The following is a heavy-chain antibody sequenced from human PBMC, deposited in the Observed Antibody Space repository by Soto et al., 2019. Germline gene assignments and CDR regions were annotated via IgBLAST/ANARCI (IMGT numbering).Heavy chain of an antibody. CDR3: AKYIKGTGTNLIYDA. CDR1: GFSFSTYA. D-gene: IGHD1-7*01. CDR2: ISGSGSAT. Sequence: EVQLLESGGSLVQPGGSLRLSCAASGFSFSTYAMGWVRQAPGKGLEWVSAISGSGSATYYEDPVKGRFTISRDNSKDTLYLQMNSLRAGDTAVYYCAKYIKGTGTNLIYDAWGQGSLVTVSS. V-gene: IGHV3-23*01. J-gene: IGHJ5*02.